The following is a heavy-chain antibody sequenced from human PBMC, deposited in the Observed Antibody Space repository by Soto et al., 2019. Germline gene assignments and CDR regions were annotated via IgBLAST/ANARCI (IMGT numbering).Heavy chain of an antibody. V-gene: IGHV4-34*01. J-gene: IGHJ6*02. D-gene: IGHD3-3*01. CDR1: GGSFSGYY. CDR3: ASIFGVVNSRYYYYGMDV. Sequence: SETLSLTCAVYGGSFSGYYWSWTRQPPGKGLEWIGEINHSGSTNYNPSLKSRVTISVDTSKNQFSLKLSSVTAADTAVYYCASIFGVVNSRYYYYGMDVWGQGTTVTVSS. CDR2: INHSGST.